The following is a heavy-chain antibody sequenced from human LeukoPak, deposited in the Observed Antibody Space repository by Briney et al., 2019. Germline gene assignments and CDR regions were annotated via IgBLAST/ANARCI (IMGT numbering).Heavy chain of an antibody. CDR1: GFTVSSNY. CDR3: ARDPGVPAAKASYYYYGMDV. D-gene: IGHD2-2*01. CDR2: IYSGGST. J-gene: IGHJ6*02. Sequence: GGSLRLSCAASGFTVSSNYMSWVRQAPGKGLEWVSVIYSGGSTYYADSVKGRFTISRDNSKNTLYLQMNSLRAEDTAVYYCARDPGVPAAKASYYYYGMDVWGQGTTVTVSS. V-gene: IGHV3-53*01.